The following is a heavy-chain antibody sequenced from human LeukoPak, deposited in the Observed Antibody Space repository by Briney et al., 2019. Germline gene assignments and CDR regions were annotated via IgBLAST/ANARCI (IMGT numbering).Heavy chain of an antibody. CDR1: GGSISSGGYY. CDR2: IYHSGST. CDR3: ARATEWELRAFVI. J-gene: IGHJ3*02. D-gene: IGHD1-26*01. Sequence: SETLSLTCTVSGGSISSGGYYWSWIRQPPGKGLEWIGYIYHSGSTYYNPSLKSRVTISADRSKNQFSLKLSSVTAADTAVYYCARATEWELRAFVIWGQGTMVTVSS. V-gene: IGHV4-30-2*01.